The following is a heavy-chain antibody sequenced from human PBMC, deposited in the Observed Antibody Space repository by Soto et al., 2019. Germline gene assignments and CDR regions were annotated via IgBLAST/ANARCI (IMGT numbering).Heavy chain of an antibody. Sequence: SETLSLTCTVSGGSISSGGYYWSWIRQHPGKGLEWIGYIYYSGSTYYNPSLKSRVTISVDTSKNQFSLKLSSVTAADTAVYYCARDRRYYDSSGYSNFDYWGQGTLVTVSS. J-gene: IGHJ4*02. V-gene: IGHV4-31*03. CDR3: ARDRRYYDSSGYSNFDY. D-gene: IGHD3-22*01. CDR2: IYYSGST. CDR1: GGSISSGGYY.